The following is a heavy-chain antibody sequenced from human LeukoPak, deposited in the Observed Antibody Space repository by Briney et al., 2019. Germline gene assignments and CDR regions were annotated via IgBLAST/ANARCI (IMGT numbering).Heavy chain of an antibody. CDR1: GYTFTNYY. CDR2: IDPKSGGT. Sequence: GASVKVSCKASGYTFTNYYIHWVRQAPGQGPEWMGWIDPKSGGTNYAQKFQGRVTMTRDTSISTAYMELSRLRSDDTAVYYCARGRIAAARPRRRWYWFDPWGQGTLVTVSS. CDR3: ARGRIAAARPRRRWYWFDP. D-gene: IGHD6-13*01. J-gene: IGHJ5*02. V-gene: IGHV1-2*02.